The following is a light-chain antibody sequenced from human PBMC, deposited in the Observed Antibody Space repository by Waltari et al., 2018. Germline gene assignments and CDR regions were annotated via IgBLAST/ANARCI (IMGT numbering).Light chain of an antibody. Sequence: SVLTQPPPASSTPRRGVAISCCGRLSHRWSSYLYWYQQLPGTAPTLPLYRNHQRPSVVPDRFSASKYGTSASLAIDGLRSEDEAVYYCASWDESHYVFGSGTKVTVL. J-gene: IGLJ1*01. V-gene: IGLV1-47*01. CDR3: ASWDESHYV. CDR1: LSHRWSSY. CDR2: RNH.